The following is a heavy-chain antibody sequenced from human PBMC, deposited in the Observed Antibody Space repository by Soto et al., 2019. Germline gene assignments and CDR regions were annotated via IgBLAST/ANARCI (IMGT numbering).Heavy chain of an antibody. CDR2: IRSKTYGETA. V-gene: IGHV3-49*03. Sequence: GGSLRLSCTASGFSFGDYMMSWFRQAPGKGLEWVGFIRSKTYGETAEYAASVTGRFTISRDDSKAITYLQMNRLKTEDTAVYYCTRDQRKSPWPTSFDYWGQGTLVTVSS. CDR3: TRDQRKSPWPTSFDY. D-gene: IGHD5-12*01. J-gene: IGHJ4*02. CDR1: GFSFGDYM.